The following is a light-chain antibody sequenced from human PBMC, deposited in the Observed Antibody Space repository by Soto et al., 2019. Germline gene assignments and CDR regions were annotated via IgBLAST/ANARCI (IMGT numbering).Light chain of an antibody. Sequence: IQFTPAASTLSASVGFSVTITCRASRSPSYWLAWYQQRPGEAPRMLISKASTLESGVPSRFNGSGSGTHFTLTITSLQPDDSATYYCQHYNSYSETFGQGTKVDIK. J-gene: IGKJ1*01. CDR2: KAS. V-gene: IGKV1-5*03. CDR1: RSPSYW. CDR3: QHYNSYSET.